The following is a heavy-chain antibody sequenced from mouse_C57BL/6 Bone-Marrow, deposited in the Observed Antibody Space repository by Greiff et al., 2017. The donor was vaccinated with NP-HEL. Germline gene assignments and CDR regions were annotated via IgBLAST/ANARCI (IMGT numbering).Heavy chain of an antibody. CDR3: ARRVLRPWYFGV. Sequence: QVQLQQPGAELVRPGSSVKLSCKPSGYTFTSYWMHWVKQRPIRGLEWIGNIDPSNSETHYNQKFKDKATLTVDKSSSTAYMQLSSLTSEDSAVYYCARRVLRPWYFGVWGTGTTVTVSS. V-gene: IGHV1-52*01. CDR2: IDPSNSET. J-gene: IGHJ1*03. CDR1: GYTFTSYW. D-gene: IGHD1-2*01.